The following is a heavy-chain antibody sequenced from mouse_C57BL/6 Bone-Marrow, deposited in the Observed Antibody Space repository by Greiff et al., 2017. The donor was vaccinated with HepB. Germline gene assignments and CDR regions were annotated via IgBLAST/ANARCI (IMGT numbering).Heavy chain of an antibody. CDR1: GYTFTSYW. V-gene: IGHV1-55*01. J-gene: IGHJ4*01. CDR2: IYPGSGST. Sequence: VQLQQPGAELVKPGASVKMSCKASGYTFTSYWMTWVKQRPGQGLEWIGDIYPGSGSTNYNEKFKSKATLTVDTSSSTAYMQLSSLTSEDSAVYYCARSQSLENAMDYWGQGTSVTVSS. CDR3: ARSQSLENAMDY.